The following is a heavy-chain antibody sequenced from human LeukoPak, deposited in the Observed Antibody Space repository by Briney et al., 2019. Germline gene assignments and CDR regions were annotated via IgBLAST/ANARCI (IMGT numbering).Heavy chain of an antibody. CDR3: ARDLDPVEMATMGQIGY. CDR1: GFTFSSYG. D-gene: IGHD5-24*01. CDR2: IWYDGSNK. V-gene: IGHV3-33*01. J-gene: IGHJ4*02. Sequence: PGRSLRLSCAASGFTFSSYGMHWVRQAPGKRLEWVAVIWYDGSNKYYADSVKGRFTISRDNSKNTLYLQMNSLRAEDTAVYYCARDLDPVEMATMGQIGYWGQGTLVTVSS.